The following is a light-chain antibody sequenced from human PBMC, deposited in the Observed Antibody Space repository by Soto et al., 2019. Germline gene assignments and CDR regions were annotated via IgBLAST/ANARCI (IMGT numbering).Light chain of an antibody. CDR2: DAS. V-gene: IGKV3-11*01. J-gene: IGKJ5*01. CDR1: QSVSSS. Sequence: EIVWTTSPATLSLSPGEIATLSCRASQSVSSSLAWYQQKPGQAPRLLIYDASNRATGIPARFSGSGSGTDFTLTISSLEPEDFAVYYCQKRSNWPPTCGQGTRREIK. CDR3: QKRSNWPPT.